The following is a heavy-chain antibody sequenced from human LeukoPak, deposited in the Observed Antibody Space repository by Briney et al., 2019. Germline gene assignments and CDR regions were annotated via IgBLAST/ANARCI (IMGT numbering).Heavy chain of an antibody. CDR2: ISYDGSNK. CDR1: GFTFSSYA. D-gene: IGHD1-26*01. V-gene: IGHV3-30-3*01. Sequence: GGSLRLSCAASGFTFSSYAMHWVRQAPGKGLEWVAVISYDGSNKYYADSVKGRFTISRDNSKNTLYLQMNSLRAEDTAVYYCAREGRELLEAIFDYWGQGTLVTVSS. CDR3: AREGRELLEAIFDY. J-gene: IGHJ4*02.